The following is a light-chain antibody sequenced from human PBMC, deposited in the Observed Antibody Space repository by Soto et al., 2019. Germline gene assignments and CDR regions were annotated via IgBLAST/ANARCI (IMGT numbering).Light chain of an antibody. CDR1: QSVKSN. CDR2: GAS. CDR3: QQYNNWPPIT. Sequence: ETVMTQSPATLSVSPGERATLSCRASQSVKSNLAWYQQKPGQAPRLLIYGASTRASGVPARFSGSGSGTEFSLTISSLQSDDFAVYHCQQYNNWPPITFGQGTRLEMK. J-gene: IGKJ5*01. V-gene: IGKV3-15*01.